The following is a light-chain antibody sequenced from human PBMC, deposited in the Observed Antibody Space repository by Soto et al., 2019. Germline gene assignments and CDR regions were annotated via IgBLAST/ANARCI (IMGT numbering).Light chain of an antibody. CDR2: GNS. CDR1: SSNIGAGYD. V-gene: IGLV1-40*01. CDR3: QSYDSSLSGSYVV. J-gene: IGLJ2*01. Sequence: QSVLTQPPSVSGAPGQRVTISCTGSSSNIGAGYDVHWYQQLPGTDPKLLIYGNSNRPSGVPDRFSGSKSVTSASLAITGLQDEDEADYYCQSYDSSLSGSYVVFGGGTKLTV.